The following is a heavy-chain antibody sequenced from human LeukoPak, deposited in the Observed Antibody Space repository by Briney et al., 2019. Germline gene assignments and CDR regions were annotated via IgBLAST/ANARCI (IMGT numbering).Heavy chain of an antibody. D-gene: IGHD3-22*01. V-gene: IGHV3-7*01. CDR2: IKQDGSGK. CDR1: GFTFSRYW. CDR3: ARKSGYHDY. J-gene: IGHJ4*02. Sequence: GGSLRLSCAASGFTFSRYWMSWVRLAPGKGLEWVASIKQDGSGKYYVDSVRGRFTISRDNAKNSLYLQMNSLRAEDTAVYYCARKSGYHDYWGQGTLVTVSS.